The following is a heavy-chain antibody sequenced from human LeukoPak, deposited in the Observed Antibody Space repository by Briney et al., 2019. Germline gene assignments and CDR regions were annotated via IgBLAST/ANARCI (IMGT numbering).Heavy chain of an antibody. CDR3: ASLLEGAFDI. D-gene: IGHD3-3*01. Sequence: ASVKVSCKASGYTFTGYYMHRVRQATGQGLEWMGWMNPNSGNTGYAQKFQGRVTMTRNTSISTAYMELSSLRSEDTAVYYCASLLEGAFDIWGQGTMVTVSS. CDR1: GYTFTGYY. J-gene: IGHJ3*02. CDR2: MNPNSGNT. V-gene: IGHV1-8*02.